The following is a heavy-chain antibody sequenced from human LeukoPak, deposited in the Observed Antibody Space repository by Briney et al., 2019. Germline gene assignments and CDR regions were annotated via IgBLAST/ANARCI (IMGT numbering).Heavy chain of an antibody. CDR2: INPSGGST. J-gene: IGHJ5*02. D-gene: IGHD4-11*01. CDR3: ARSGFLTTVNWFDP. Sequence: ASVKVSCKASGYTFTSYYMHWVRQAPGQGLEWMGIINPSGGSTSYAQKFQGRVTITADESTSTAYMELSSLRSEDTAVYYCARSGFLTTVNWFDPWGQGTLVTVSS. CDR1: GYTFTSYY. V-gene: IGHV1-46*01.